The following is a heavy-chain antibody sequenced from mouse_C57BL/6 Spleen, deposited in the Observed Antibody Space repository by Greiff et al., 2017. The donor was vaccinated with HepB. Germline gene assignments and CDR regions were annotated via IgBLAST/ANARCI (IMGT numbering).Heavy chain of an antibody. CDR2: IDPETGGT. J-gene: IGHJ2*01. V-gene: IGHV1-15*01. Sequence: VQLQQSGAELVRPGASVTLSCKASGYTFTDYEMHWVKQTPVHGLEWIGAIDPETGGTAYNQKFKGKAILTADKSSSTAYMELRSLQSEDSAVYYCTRRALRYYFDYWGQGTTLTVSS. D-gene: IGHD1-1*01. CDR3: TRRALRYYFDY. CDR1: GYTFTDYE.